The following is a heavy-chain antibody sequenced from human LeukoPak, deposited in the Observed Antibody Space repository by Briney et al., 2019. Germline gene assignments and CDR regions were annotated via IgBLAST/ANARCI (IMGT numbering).Heavy chain of an antibody. Sequence: SETLSLTCTVSDDSVSSDNYYWSWIRQPPGKGLEWIGYVYYSGSTNYNPSLKSRVTISVDTSKNQFSLKLSSVTAADTAVYYCAREEPGLERGIDYWGQGTLVTVSS. CDR3: AREEPGLERGIDY. V-gene: IGHV4-61*01. D-gene: IGHD1-1*01. CDR1: DDSVSSDNYY. CDR2: VYYSGST. J-gene: IGHJ4*02.